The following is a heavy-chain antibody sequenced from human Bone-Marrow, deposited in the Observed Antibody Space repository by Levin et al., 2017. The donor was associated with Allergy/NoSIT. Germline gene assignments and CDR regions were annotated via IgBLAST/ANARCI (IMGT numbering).Heavy chain of an antibody. J-gene: IGHJ6*03. CDR3: ARSNPYYHYMDI. V-gene: IGHV3-11*06. Sequence: GGSLRLSCTASGFFFSDYYMSWVRQAPGKGLEWVSFIHPASLYISYADSVKGRFTVSRDNGKSSVSLQMDSLRAEDTAVYYCARSNPYYHYMDIWGAGTTVTVSS. CDR2: IHPASLYI. D-gene: IGHD2/OR15-2a*01. CDR1: GFFFSDYY.